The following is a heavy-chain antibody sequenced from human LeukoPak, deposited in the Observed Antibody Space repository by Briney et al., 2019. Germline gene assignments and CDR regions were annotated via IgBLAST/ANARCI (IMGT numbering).Heavy chain of an antibody. J-gene: IGHJ5*02. CDR3: ARHEYLARFDP. CDR2: IYTSGST. V-gene: IGHV4-4*09. D-gene: IGHD6-6*01. Sequence: SETLSLTCTVSGGSISSYYWSWIRQPPGKGLEWIGYIYTSGSTNYNPSLKSRVTISVATSKNQFSLKLSSVTAADTAVYYCARHEYLARFDPWGQGTLVTVSS. CDR1: GGSISSYY.